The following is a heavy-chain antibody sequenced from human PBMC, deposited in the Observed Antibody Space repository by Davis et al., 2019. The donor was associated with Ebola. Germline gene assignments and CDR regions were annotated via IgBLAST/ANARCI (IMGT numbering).Heavy chain of an antibody. J-gene: IGHJ5*02. CDR1: GGSFSGYY. D-gene: IGHD5-18*01. V-gene: IGHV4-34*01. Sequence: MPSETLSLTCAVYGGSFSGYYWTWIRQPPGKGLEWIGEINHSGSTNYNPSLKSRVIISIDTSKNQFSLKVTSVTAADTAVYYCARLQLWSTKGFDPWGQGTLVTVSS. CDR3: ARLQLWSTKGFDP. CDR2: INHSGST.